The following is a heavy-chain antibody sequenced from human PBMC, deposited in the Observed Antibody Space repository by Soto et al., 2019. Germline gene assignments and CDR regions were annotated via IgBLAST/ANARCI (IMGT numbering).Heavy chain of an antibody. Sequence: EVQLLDSGGGLVQPGESLRLSCAASGFSVNTYAMSWVRQAPGKGLEWVSTTGISGRTTYYADSVKGRFTVSRDDSKNTLDLQMSILRAEDTAVYYCATVHNTSRSFDYWGQGTLVTVSS. CDR1: GFSVNTYA. CDR2: TGISGRTT. J-gene: IGHJ4*02. CDR3: ATVHNTSRSFDY. D-gene: IGHD1-20*01. V-gene: IGHV3-23*01.